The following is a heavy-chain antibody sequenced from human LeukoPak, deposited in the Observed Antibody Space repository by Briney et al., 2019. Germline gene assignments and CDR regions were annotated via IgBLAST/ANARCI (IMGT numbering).Heavy chain of an antibody. Sequence: ASVKVSCKASGYTFTSYGISWVRQARGQGLEWMGWISAYNGNTNYAQKLQGRVTMTTDTSTSTAYMELRSLRSDDTAVYYCARGRLPCSSTSCHARGPGLADYWGQGTLVTVSS. CDR3: ARGRLPCSSTSCHARGPGLADY. J-gene: IGHJ4*02. V-gene: IGHV1-18*01. D-gene: IGHD2-2*01. CDR2: ISAYNGNT. CDR1: GYTFTSYG.